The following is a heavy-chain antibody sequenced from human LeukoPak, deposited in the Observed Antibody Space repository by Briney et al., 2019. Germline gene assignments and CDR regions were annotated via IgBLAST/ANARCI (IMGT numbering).Heavy chain of an antibody. D-gene: IGHD2-15*01. V-gene: IGHV4-59*01. CDR1: GGSISSYY. CDR3: ARGYCSGGACYWFDP. CDR2: IYYSGST. Sequence: TSETLSLTGTISGGSISSYYWSWIRQPPGKGLEYIGYIYYSGSTNYNPSLKSRVTMSLDTSKDQFPLRLGSVTAADTAVYYCARGYCSGGACYWFDPWGQGTLVTVSS. J-gene: IGHJ5*02.